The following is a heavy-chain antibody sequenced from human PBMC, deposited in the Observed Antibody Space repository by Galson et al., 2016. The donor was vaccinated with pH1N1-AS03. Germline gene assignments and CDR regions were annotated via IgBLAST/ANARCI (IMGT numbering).Heavy chain of an antibody. Sequence: SLRLSCAASGFNLGTYWMTWVRQVPGRGLEWLANIRKDGSEKSYVDSVRGRFSISRDNAKNSLYLQMDSLRAEDTGVYYCARDANYHDNNVYYGVFDIWGPGTLVTVSS. V-gene: IGHV3-7*01. CDR2: IRKDGSEK. J-gene: IGHJ3*02. CDR3: ARDANYHDNNVYYGVFDI. D-gene: IGHD2-21*01. CDR1: GFNLGTYW.